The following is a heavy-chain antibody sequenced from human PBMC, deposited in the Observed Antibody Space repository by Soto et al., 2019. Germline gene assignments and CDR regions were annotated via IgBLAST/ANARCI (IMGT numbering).Heavy chain of an antibody. Sequence: QVQLQESGPGLVKPSETLSLTCTVSGGSISSYYWSWIRQPPGKGLEWVGYISYSGNTNYNPSLKRCVTISVYTSEKRFSLKLGSVTAADTAVYYCASSLAHFGGDCYLTPWGPGTRVTVSS. J-gene: IGHJ5*02. D-gene: IGHD2-21*02. V-gene: IGHV4-59*01. CDR2: ISYSGNT. CDR3: ASSLAHFGGDCYLTP. CDR1: GGSISSYY.